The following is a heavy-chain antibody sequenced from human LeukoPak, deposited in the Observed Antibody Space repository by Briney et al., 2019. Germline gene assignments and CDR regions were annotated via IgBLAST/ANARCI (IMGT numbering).Heavy chain of an antibody. J-gene: IGHJ4*02. CDR3: ARGVYIAAAQYGY. CDR2: IYYSGTT. Sequence: SETLSLPSLVSVGSIIIYYWAWIGQPPGKGREWFGYIYYSGTTNYNPSLKSRVTISVDTSKNQFSLKLSSVTAADTAVYYCARGVYIAAAQYGYWGQGTLVTVSS. CDR1: VGSIIIYY. V-gene: IGHV4-59*13. D-gene: IGHD6-13*01.